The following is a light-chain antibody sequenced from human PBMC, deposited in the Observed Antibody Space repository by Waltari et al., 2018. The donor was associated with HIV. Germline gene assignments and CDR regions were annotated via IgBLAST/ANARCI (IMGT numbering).Light chain of an antibody. CDR2: AVS. CDR1: QAVGSY. Sequence: IQLTQSLSFLYASVGGRVRITCRATQAVGSYSAWYQKKPGKAPNLLIYAVSVLQSGVPSRFSGSGSGTEFTLTISGLQPEDLATYYCQQLKTYPVTFGGGTKVDSK. V-gene: IGKV1-9*01. CDR3: QQLKTYPVT. J-gene: IGKJ4*01.